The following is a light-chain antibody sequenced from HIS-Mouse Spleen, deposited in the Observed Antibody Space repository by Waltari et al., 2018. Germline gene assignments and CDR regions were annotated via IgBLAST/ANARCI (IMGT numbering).Light chain of an antibody. Sequence: QSVLTQPPSPSGTPGQRVPIPCSGSSSNTGSNYVYWYQQLPGTAPKLLLYRNNQRPSGVPDRFSGSKSGTSASLAISGLRSEDEADYYCAAWDDSLSGPVFGGGTKLTVL. V-gene: IGLV1-47*01. CDR3: AAWDDSLSGPV. J-gene: IGLJ3*02. CDR2: RNN. CDR1: SSNTGSNY.